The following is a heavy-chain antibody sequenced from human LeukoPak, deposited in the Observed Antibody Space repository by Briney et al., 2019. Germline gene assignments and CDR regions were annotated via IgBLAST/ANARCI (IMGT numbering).Heavy chain of an antibody. J-gene: IGHJ3*02. CDR3: ARPTSITMIGGAFDI. Sequence: SETLSLTCTVSGGSISSYYWSWIRQPPGKGLEWIGSIYHSGSTYYNPSLKSRVTISVDTSKNQFSLKLSSVTAADTAVYYCARPTSITMIGGAFDIWGQGTMVTVSS. D-gene: IGHD3-22*01. CDR1: GGSISSYY. CDR2: IYHSGST. V-gene: IGHV4-59*08.